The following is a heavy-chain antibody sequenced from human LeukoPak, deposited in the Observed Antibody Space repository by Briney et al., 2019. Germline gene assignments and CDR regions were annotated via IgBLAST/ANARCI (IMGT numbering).Heavy chain of an antibody. V-gene: IGHV3-7*01. J-gene: IGHJ3*01. CDR1: GFTFSSYW. Sequence: GGSLRLACAASGFTFSSYWMSWVRQAPGKGLEGVANIKQDGSEKNYVDSVKGRFTISRDNAKNSLYLQMNSLRAEDTSVYFCTRDPPTWNDGGFGLWGQGTLVTVSS. D-gene: IGHD1-1*01. CDR2: IKQDGSEK. CDR3: TRDPPTWNDGGFGL.